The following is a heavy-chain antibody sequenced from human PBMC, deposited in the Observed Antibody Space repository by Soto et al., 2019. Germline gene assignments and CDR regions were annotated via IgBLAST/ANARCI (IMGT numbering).Heavy chain of an antibody. D-gene: IGHD2-8*01. CDR2: IHYSGTT. CDR1: GTSISSYY. V-gene: IGHV4-59*01. J-gene: IGHJ4*02. CDR3: ARYNSYAIDY. Sequence: ASETLSLTCTVSGTSISSYYWSWIRQPPGKGLEWIANIHYSGTTNYNPSLASRVTLSVDTSKNQFSLKMTSVTAADRAMYFCARYNSYAIDYWGRGTLATVSS.